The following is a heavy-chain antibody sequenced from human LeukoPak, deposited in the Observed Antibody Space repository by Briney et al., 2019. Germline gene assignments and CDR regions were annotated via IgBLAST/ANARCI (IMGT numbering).Heavy chain of an antibody. J-gene: IGHJ4*02. CDR1: GGSISSGDYY. V-gene: IGHV4-30-4*01. CDR3: AREVGGYSYGYFDY. D-gene: IGHD5-18*01. Sequence: SETLSLTCTVSGGSISSGDYYWSWIRQPPGKGLEWIGYIYYSGSTYYNPSLKSRVTISVDTSKNQFSLKLSSVTAADTAVYYCAREVGGYSYGYFDYWGQGTLVTVS. CDR2: IYYSGST.